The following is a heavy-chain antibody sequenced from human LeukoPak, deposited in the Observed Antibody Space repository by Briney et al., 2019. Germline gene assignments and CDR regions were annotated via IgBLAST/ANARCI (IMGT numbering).Heavy chain of an antibody. CDR3: AREYSSSSGRAFDI. V-gene: IGHV3-48*02. CDR1: GFILSTYT. Sequence: SGGSLRLSCAASGFILSTYTMNWVRQAPGKGLQWFSYISSSSSTIYYADSVKGRFTISRDNAKNSLYLQMNSLRDEDTAVYYCAREYSSSSGRAFDIWGQGTKVTVSS. D-gene: IGHD6-6*01. CDR2: ISSSSSTI. J-gene: IGHJ3*02.